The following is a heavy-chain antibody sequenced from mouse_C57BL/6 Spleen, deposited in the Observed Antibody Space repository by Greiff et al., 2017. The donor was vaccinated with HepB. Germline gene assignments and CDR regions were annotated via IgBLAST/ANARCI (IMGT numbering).Heavy chain of an antibody. Sequence: EVKLMESGGGLVQPGGSLSLSCAASGFTFTDYYMSWVRQPPGKALEWLGFIRNKANGYTTEYSASVKGRFTISRDNSQSILYLQMNALRAEDSATYYCARHSNEDAMDYWGQGTSVTVSS. CDR3: ARHSNEDAMDY. CDR2: IRNKANGYTT. D-gene: IGHD2-1*01. CDR1: GFTFTDYY. J-gene: IGHJ4*01. V-gene: IGHV7-3*01.